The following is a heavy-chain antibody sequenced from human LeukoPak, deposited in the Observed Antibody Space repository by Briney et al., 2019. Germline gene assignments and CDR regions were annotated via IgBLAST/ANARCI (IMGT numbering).Heavy chain of an antibody. CDR3: AKVGIAVAGSLGN. CDR1: GFTVSSNY. CDR2: ISGSGGST. V-gene: IGHV3-23*01. J-gene: IGHJ4*02. D-gene: IGHD6-19*01. Sequence: GGSLRLSCAASGFTVSSNYMSWVRQAPGKGLEWVSAISGSGGSTYYADSVKGRFTISRDNSKNTLYLQMNSLRAEDTAVYYCAKVGIAVAGSLGNWGQGTLVTVSS.